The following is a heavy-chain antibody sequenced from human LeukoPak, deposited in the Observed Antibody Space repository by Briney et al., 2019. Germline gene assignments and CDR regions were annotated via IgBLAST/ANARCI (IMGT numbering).Heavy chain of an antibody. CDR2: ISSDGTST. D-gene: IGHD2-15*01. V-gene: IGHV3-74*01. CDR1: GXTFRSYG. J-gene: IGHJ3*02. Sequence: TGGSLRLSCAASGXTFRSYGMHWVRQAPGKGLVWVSRISSDGTSTTYADSVKGRFTISRDNAKNTLYLQLDSLRAEDTAIYYCASPAWSDALDMWGQGTRVTVSS. CDR3: ASPAWSDALDM.